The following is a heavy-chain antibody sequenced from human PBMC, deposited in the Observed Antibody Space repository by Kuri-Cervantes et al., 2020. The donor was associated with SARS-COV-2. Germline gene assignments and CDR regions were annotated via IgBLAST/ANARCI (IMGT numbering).Heavy chain of an antibody. CDR3: ARHRVHVYFDY. V-gene: IGHV4-39*01. D-gene: IGHD1-1*01. CDR2: MSYSGIA. Sequence: ESLKISCNVSGGSISSSGYFWGWIRQPPGKGPEWIASMSYSGIAYYKPSLKSRVTISVDTSKNQFSLKLYSVTAADTAVYYCARHRVHVYFDYWGQGTLVTVSS. J-gene: IGHJ4*02. CDR1: GGSISSSGYF.